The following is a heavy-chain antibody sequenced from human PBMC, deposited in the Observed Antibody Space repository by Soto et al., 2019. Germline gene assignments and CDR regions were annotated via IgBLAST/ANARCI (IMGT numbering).Heavy chain of an antibody. CDR1: GGSISSGGYY. Sequence: SETLSLTCTVSGGSISSGGYYWSWIRQHPGKGLEWIGYIYYSGSTYYNPSLKSRVTISVDTSKNQFSLKLSSVTAADTAVYYCARVDGGETATIIDYWGQGTLVTVS. J-gene: IGHJ4*02. V-gene: IGHV4-31*03. D-gene: IGHD5-12*01. CDR2: IYYSGST. CDR3: ARVDGGETATIIDY.